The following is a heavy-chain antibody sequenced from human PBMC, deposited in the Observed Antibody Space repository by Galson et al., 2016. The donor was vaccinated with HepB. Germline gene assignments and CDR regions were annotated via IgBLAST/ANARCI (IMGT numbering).Heavy chain of an antibody. CDR3: AKGGWDFDY. V-gene: IGHV3-30*18. CDR2: ISYDGNNK. CDR1: GFTLSTYA. Sequence: SLRLSCAASGFTLSTYAMHWVRQAPGKGLEWVALISYDGNNKSYADSVKGRVTISRDNTKNTLYLQMHSLRGEDTAVYYCAKGGWDFDYWGQGTLVTVSS. D-gene: IGHD2-15*01. J-gene: IGHJ4*02.